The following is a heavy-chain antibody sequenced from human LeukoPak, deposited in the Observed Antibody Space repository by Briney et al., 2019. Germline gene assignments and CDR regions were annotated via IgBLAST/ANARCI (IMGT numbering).Heavy chain of an antibody. V-gene: IGHV1-8*01. Sequence: GASVKVSCKASGYSFTTHDINWVRQSTGQGLEWMGWMNPNSGKSGYAQKFQGRVTMTRDTSISTVYMELSSLGSDDTAVYYCARESGLTDNWLDSWGQGTRVSVSS. CDR3: ARESGLTDNWLDS. CDR2: MNPNSGKS. D-gene: IGHD5-12*01. CDR1: GYSFTTHD. J-gene: IGHJ5*01.